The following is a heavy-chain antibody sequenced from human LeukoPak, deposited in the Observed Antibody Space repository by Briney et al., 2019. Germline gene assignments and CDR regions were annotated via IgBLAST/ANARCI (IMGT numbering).Heavy chain of an antibody. CDR2: INHSGST. CDR1: GGSFSGYY. V-gene: IGHV4-34*01. J-gene: IGHJ6*03. D-gene: IGHD5-18*01. CDR3: ASGRRGYSYGSLDYYYYMDV. Sequence: SETLSLTCAVYGGSFSGYYWSWIRQPPRKGLEWIGEINHSGSTNYNPSLKSRVTISVDTSKNQFSLKLSSVTAADTAVYYCASGRRGYSYGSLDYYYYMDVWGKGTTVTVSS.